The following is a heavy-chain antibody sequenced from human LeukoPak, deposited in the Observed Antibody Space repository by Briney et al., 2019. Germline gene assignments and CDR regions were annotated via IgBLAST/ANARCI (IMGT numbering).Heavy chain of an antibody. CDR2: IKDDGSGK. D-gene: IGHD6-13*01. CDR3: ARVGYSSSWSPSDY. V-gene: IGHV3-7*01. J-gene: IGHJ4*02. Sequence: PGGSLRLSCAASGFTFSNYWMSWVRQAPGKGLEWVANIKDDGSGKYYVDSLKGRFTISRDNAENSLYLQMNSLRAEDTAVYYCARVGYSSSWSPSDYWGQGALVTVSS. CDR1: GFTFSNYW.